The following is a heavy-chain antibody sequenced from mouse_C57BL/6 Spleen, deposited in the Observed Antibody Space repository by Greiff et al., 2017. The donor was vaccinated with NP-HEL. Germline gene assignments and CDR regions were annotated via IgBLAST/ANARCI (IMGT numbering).Heavy chain of an antibody. D-gene: IGHD2-5*01. CDR2: IYPGGGYT. CDR3: ATYSNGYFDD. Sequence: QVHVKQSGAELVRPGTSVKMSCKASGYTFTNYWIGWAKQRPGHGLEWIGDIYPGGGYTKSNDKFKGKATLTAAKSSITAYMQFSRLTSEDSAIYYCATYSNGYFDDWGKGTTRTVSS. V-gene: IGHV1-63*01. J-gene: IGHJ2*01. CDR1: GYTFTNYW.